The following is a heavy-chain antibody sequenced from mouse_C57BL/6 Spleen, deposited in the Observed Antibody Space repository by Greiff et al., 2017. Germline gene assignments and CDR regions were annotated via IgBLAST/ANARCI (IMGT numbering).Heavy chain of an antibody. Sequence: QVQLQQPGAELVKPGASVKMSCKASGYTFTSYWITWVKQRPGQGLEWIGDIYPGSGSTNYNEKFKSKATLTVDTSSSTAYMQLSSLTSEDSAVYYCARSYYYGSRDYFDYGGQGTTLTVSS. CDR1: GYTFTSYW. CDR2: IYPGSGST. D-gene: IGHD1-1*01. V-gene: IGHV1-55*01. CDR3: ARSYYYGSRDYFDY. J-gene: IGHJ2*01.